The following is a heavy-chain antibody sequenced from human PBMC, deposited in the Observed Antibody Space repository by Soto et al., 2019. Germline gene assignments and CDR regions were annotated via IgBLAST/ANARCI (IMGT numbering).Heavy chain of an antibody. CDR2: IYYSGIT. Sequence: SETLSLTCTFSGDSISNSNYYLGWIRQPPGKGLEWIANIYYSGITYCNPSLKSRVAISVDTSKNQFSLKLSSVTAADTAIYYCARSNSGYYKWFDPWGQGTLVTVSS. V-gene: IGHV4-39*01. CDR3: ARSNSGYYKWFDP. J-gene: IGHJ5*02. D-gene: IGHD3-22*01. CDR1: GDSISNSNYY.